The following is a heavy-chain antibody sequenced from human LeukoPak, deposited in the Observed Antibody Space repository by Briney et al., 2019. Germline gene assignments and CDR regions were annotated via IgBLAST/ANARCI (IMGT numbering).Heavy chain of an antibody. J-gene: IGHJ6*03. Sequence: GGSLRLSCAASGFTFSSYWMHWVRQAPGKGLVWVSRINSDGSSTSYADSVKGRFTISRDNAKNTLYLQMNSLRAEDTAVYYCARARYSSGWYSGYYYYMDVWGKGTTVTISS. D-gene: IGHD6-19*01. CDR2: INSDGSST. V-gene: IGHV3-74*01. CDR1: GFTFSSYW. CDR3: ARARYSSGWYSGYYYYMDV.